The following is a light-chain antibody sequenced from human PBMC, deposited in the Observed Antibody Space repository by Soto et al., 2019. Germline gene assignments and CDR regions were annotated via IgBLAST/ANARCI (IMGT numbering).Light chain of an antibody. CDR3: SSYTSSSTRV. J-gene: IGLJ1*01. V-gene: IGLV2-14*01. Sequence: QSALTQPASVSGSPGQSITISCTGTSSDVGAYNYVSWYQQYPGKAPKLMIYEVSDRPSGVSNRFSGSKSGNTASLTISGLHAEDEADYYCSSYTSSSTRVFGTGTKLTVL. CDR2: EVS. CDR1: SSDVGAYNY.